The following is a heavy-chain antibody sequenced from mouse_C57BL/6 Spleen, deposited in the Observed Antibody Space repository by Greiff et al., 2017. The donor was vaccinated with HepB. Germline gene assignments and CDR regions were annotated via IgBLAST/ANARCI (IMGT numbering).Heavy chain of an antibody. V-gene: IGHV1-55*01. CDR2: IYPGSGST. CDR3: AREGLRRGDYYAMDY. CDR1: GYTFTSYW. D-gene: IGHD2-4*01. J-gene: IGHJ4*01. Sequence: QVHVKQPGAELVKPGASVKMSCKASGYTFTSYWITWVKQRPGQGLEWIGDIYPGSGSTNYNEKFKSKATLTVDTSSSTAYMQLSSLTSEDSAVYYCAREGLRRGDYYAMDYWGQGTSVTVSS.